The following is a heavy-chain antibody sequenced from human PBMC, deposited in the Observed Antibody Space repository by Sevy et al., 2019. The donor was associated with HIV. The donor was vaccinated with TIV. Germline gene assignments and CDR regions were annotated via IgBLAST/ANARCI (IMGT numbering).Heavy chain of an antibody. CDR1: GGSISSSSYY. Sequence: SETLSLTCTVSGGSISSSSYYWDWIRQPPGKGLEWIGSIYYSGSTYYNSSLKSRVTISVDTSKNQFSLKLSSVTAADTAGYYCARRSTGATTGFDYWGQGTLVTVSS. V-gene: IGHV4-39*01. CDR2: IYYSGST. D-gene: IGHD1-26*01. J-gene: IGHJ4*02. CDR3: ARRSTGATTGFDY.